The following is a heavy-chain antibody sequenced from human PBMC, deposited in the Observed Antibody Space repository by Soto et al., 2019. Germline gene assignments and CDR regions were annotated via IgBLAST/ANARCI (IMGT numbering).Heavy chain of an antibody. CDR3: ASSRRVLYNWFDP. CDR2: ISYDGSNK. V-gene: IGHV3-30-3*01. J-gene: IGHJ5*02. Sequence: GGSLRLSCAASGFTFSSYAMHWVRQAPGKGLEWVAVISYDGSNKYYADSVKGRFTISRDNSKNTLYLQMNSLRAEDTAVYYCASSRRVLYNWFDPWGQGTLVTVSS. CDR1: GFTFSSYA.